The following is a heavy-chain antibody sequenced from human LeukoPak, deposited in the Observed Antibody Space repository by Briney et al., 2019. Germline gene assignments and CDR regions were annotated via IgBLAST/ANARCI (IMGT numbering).Heavy chain of an antibody. V-gene: IGHV1-2*02. CDR2: INPNSGGT. CDR1: GYTFTGYY. Sequence: ASVKVSCRASGYTFTGYYMHWVRQAPGQGLEWMGWINPNSGGTNYAQKFQGRVTMTRDTSISTAYMELSRLRSDDTAVYYCARESEEMATMGGYWGQGTLVTVS. J-gene: IGHJ4*02. D-gene: IGHD5-24*01. CDR3: ARESEEMATMGGY.